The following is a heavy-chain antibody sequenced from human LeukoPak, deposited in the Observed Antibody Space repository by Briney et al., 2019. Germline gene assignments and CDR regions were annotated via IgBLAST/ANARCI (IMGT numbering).Heavy chain of an antibody. D-gene: IGHD3-10*01. J-gene: IGHJ4*02. CDR2: ISSNGGST. CDR3: VKDHEAMVRGVIIPDFDY. Sequence: GGSLRLSCSASGFTFSSYAMHWVRQAPGKGLEYVSAISSNGGSTYCADSVKGRFTISRDNSKNTLYLQMSSLRAEDTAVYYCVKDHEAMVRGVIIPDFDYWGQGTLVTVSS. CDR1: GFTFSSYA. V-gene: IGHV3-64D*09.